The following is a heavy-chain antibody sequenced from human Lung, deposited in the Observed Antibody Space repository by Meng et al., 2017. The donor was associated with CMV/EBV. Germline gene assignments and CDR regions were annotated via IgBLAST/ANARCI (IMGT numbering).Heavy chain of an antibody. J-gene: IGHJ4*02. CDR2: VHSSGST. D-gene: IGHD1-7*01. CDR3: ARDTGNFQIDY. V-gene: IGHV4-39*07. CDR1: GGSISTSGSY. Sequence: QLQLQESGPGLVKPSETLSLICTVSGGSISTSGSYWGWVRRPPGKGLEWIGSVHSSGSTFYIPSLKSRLTISLDTSKNQFSLRLSSVTAADTALYYCARDTGNFQIDYWGQGTLVTFSS.